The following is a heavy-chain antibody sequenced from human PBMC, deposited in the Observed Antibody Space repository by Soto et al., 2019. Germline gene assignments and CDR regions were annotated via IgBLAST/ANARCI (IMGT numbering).Heavy chain of an antibody. CDR1: GGSINSRYW. CDR3: ARDFDY. J-gene: IGHJ4*02. CDR2: IDDSGST. V-gene: IGHV4-4*02. Sequence: SETLSLTCAVSGGSINSRYWWSWVRQSPGKGLEWIGNIDDSGSTDYNPSLKSRVTISVDTSKNQFSLKLSSVTAADTAVYYCARDFDYWGQGILVTVSS.